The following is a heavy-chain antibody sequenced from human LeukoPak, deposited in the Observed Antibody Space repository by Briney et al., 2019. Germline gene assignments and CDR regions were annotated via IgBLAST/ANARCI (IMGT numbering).Heavy chain of an antibody. CDR3: ASIVGCSSTSCTMGRFDP. CDR2: ITYDGSGR. CDR1: GFPFNTYA. D-gene: IGHD2-2*01. Sequence: PGGSLRLSCAASGFPFNTYAMHWVRQAPGKGLEWLAVITYDGSGRYYADSVKGRFTISRDNSKNTLYLQMNSLRAEDRAVYYCASIVGCSSTSCTMGRFDPWGQGTLVTVSS. J-gene: IGHJ5*02. V-gene: IGHV3-30*04.